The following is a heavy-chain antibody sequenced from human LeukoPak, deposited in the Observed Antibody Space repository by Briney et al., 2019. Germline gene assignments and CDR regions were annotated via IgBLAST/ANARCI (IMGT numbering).Heavy chain of an antibody. D-gene: IGHD6-13*01. Sequence: PSETLSLTCTVSGGSISSYYWSWIRQPPGKGLEWIGYIYYSGSTNYNPSLKSRVTISVDTSKNQFSLKLSSVTAADTAVYYCXXXPSSWYGGTFDIWGQGTMVTVSS. V-gene: IGHV4-59*08. CDR2: IYYSGST. J-gene: IGHJ3*02. CDR3: XXXPSSWYGGTFDI. CDR1: GGSISSYY.